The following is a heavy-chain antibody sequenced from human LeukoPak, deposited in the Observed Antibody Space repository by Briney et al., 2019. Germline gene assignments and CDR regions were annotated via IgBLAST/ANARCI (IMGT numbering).Heavy chain of an antibody. CDR2: IYSGGST. CDR1: GFTVSSNF. CDR3: ARDGGIAVAGSFDY. J-gene: IGHJ4*02. V-gene: IGHV3-66*01. Sequence: GGSLRLSCAASGFTVSSNFMSWVRQAPGKGLEWVSVIYSGGSTYYADSVKGRFIISRDNSKNTLYLQINSLRADDTAMYYCARDGGIAVAGSFDYWGQGTMVTVSS. D-gene: IGHD6-19*01.